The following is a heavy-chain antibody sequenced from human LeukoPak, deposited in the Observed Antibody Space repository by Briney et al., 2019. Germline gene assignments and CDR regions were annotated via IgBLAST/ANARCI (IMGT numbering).Heavy chain of an antibody. CDR1: GYSIISDYY. CDR2: VYHSGST. CDR3: ARNSSGHSFAY. D-gene: IGHD6-19*01. J-gene: IGHJ4*02. Sequence: PSETLSHTCAVSGYSIISDYYWGWIRQSPGKGLEWIGSVYHSGSTHYNPSLKSGVTMSVDTSKNQFSLKLNSVTAADTAEYYCARNSSGHSFAYWSQGSLVTVSS. V-gene: IGHV4-38-2*01.